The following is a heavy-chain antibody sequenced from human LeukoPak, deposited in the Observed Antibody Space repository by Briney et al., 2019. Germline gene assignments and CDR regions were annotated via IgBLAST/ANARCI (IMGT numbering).Heavy chain of an antibody. CDR2: IYYSGGT. J-gene: IGHJ4*02. Sequence: SETLSLTCTVSGGSIRSYYWSWIRQPPGKGLEWIGYIYYSGGTNYNPSLKSRVTISVDTPKNQFSLKLSSVTAADTAVYYCARVPEGGYIDYWGQGTLVTVSS. V-gene: IGHV4-59*01. D-gene: IGHD2-2*01. CDR3: ARVPEGGYIDY. CDR1: GGSIRSYY.